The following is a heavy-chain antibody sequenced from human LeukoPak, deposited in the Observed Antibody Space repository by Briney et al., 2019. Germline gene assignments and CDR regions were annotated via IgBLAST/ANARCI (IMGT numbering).Heavy chain of an antibody. D-gene: IGHD3-9*01. CDR3: AREGNYDDLTAPGVDY. CDR1: GFTFSSYW. J-gene: IGHJ4*02. CDR2: IKQDGSEK. Sequence: PGGSLRLSCAASGFTFSSYWMSWVRQAPGKGLEWVANIKQDGSEKYYVDSVKGRFTISRDNAKNSLYLQMNSLRAEDTAVYYCAREGNYDDLTAPGVDYWGQGTLVTVSS. V-gene: IGHV3-7*01.